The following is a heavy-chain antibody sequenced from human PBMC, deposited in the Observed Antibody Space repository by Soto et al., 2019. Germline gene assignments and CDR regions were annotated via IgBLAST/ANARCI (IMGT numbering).Heavy chain of an antibody. CDR2: INPETGGT. V-gene: IGHV1-2*02. CDR1: GYTFTGYY. D-gene: IGHD2-2*01. CDR3: ARERYQVISDGMDV. Sequence: ASVKVSCKASGYTFTGYYVHWVREAPGQGLEWMGWINPETGGTSYAQTFQGRVTLSRATSINTAYLELSRLRLDDAAVYFCARERYQVISDGMDVWGQGTTVTVSS. J-gene: IGHJ6*02.